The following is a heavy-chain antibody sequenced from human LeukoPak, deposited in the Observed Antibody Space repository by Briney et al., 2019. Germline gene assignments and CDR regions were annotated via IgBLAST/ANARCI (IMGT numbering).Heavy chain of an antibody. CDR3: ARGAGSGWSPFDY. J-gene: IGHJ4*02. D-gene: IGHD6-19*01. CDR1: GFTFSSSG. Sequence: PGGSLRLSCAASGFTFSSSGMRWVRQAPGKGLEYVSAISSNGGSTYYANSVKGRFTISRDNSKNTLYLQMGSLRAEDMAVYYCARGAGSGWSPFDYWGQGTLVTVSS. CDR2: ISSNGGST. V-gene: IGHV3-64*01.